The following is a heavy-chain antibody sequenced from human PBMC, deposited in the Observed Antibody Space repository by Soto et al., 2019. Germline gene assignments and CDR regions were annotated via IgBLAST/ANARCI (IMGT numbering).Heavy chain of an antibody. V-gene: IGHV1-8*01. Sequence: ASVKVSCKASGYTFTSYDINWVRQATGQGLEWMGWMNPNSGNTGYAQKFQGRATMTRNTSISTAYMELSSLRSEDTAVYYCARLMVRGPTYYMDVWGKGTTVTVSS. D-gene: IGHD3-10*01. CDR1: GYTFTSYD. J-gene: IGHJ6*03. CDR2: MNPNSGNT. CDR3: ARLMVRGPTYYMDV.